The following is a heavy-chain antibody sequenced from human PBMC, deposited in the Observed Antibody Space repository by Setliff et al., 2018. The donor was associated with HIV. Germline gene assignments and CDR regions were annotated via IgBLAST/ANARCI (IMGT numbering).Heavy chain of an antibody. J-gene: IGHJ4*02. Sequence: SETLSLTCSVSGGSINSYHWSWIRQSPGKGLEWIGYIYKSGTTNYSSSLKSRVTISADTSKNQFSLNLNSVTATDTAVYYCARQGLTMNRGVPAPILYYFDYWGPGILVTVSS. CDR2: IYKSGTT. CDR3: ARQGLTMNRGVPAPILYYFDY. D-gene: IGHD3-10*01. V-gene: IGHV4-59*08. CDR1: GGSINSYH.